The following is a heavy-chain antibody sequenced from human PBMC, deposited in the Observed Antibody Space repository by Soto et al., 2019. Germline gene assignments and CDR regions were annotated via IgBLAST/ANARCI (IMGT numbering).Heavy chain of an antibody. CDR3: AAVGYCSGGSRDVFDI. D-gene: IGHD2-15*01. V-gene: IGHV1-69*13. J-gene: IGHJ3*02. CDR2: IIPIFGTA. Sequence: SVKVSCKASGGTFSSYAISWVRQAPGQGLEWMGGIIPIFGTANYAQKFQGRVTITADESTSTAYMELSSLRSEDTAVYYCAAVGYCSGGSRDVFDIWGQGTMVTVSS. CDR1: GGTFSSYA.